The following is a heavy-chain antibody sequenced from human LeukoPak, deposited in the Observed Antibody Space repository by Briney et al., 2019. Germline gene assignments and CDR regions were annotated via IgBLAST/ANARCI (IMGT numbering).Heavy chain of an antibody. Sequence: GGSLRLSCAASGFTFSSYEMNWVRQAPGKGLEWVSYISSSGSTIYYADSVKGRFTISRHNAKNSLYLQMNSLRAEDTAVYYCARGRVGQWLVDAFDIWGQGTMVTVSS. CDR2: ISSSGSTI. J-gene: IGHJ3*02. CDR3: ARGRVGQWLVDAFDI. CDR1: GFTFSSYE. D-gene: IGHD6-19*01. V-gene: IGHV3-48*03.